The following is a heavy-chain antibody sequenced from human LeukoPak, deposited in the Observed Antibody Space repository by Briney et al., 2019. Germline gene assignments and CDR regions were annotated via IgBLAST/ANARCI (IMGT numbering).Heavy chain of an antibody. D-gene: IGHD3-10*01. J-gene: IGHJ4*02. V-gene: IGHV4-34*01. CDR1: GGSFSGYY. CDR2: INHSGST. CDR3: ARGRPLYYYGSGSYYRPLDY. Sequence: SETLSLTCAVYGGSFSGYYWSWIRQPPGPGLEWIGEINHSGSTNYNPSLKSRVTISVDTSKNQFSLKLSSVTAADTAVYYCARGRPLYYYGSGSYYRPLDYWGQGTLVTVSS.